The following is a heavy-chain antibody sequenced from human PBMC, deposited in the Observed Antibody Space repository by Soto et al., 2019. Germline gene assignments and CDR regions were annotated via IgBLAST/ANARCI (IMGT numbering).Heavy chain of an antibody. CDR3: ARAGTAMDSPPYYYYYMDV. D-gene: IGHD5-18*01. J-gene: IGHJ6*03. CDR1: GGSISSGGYY. Sequence: QVQLHESGPGLVKPSQTLSLTCTVSGGSISSGGYYWSWIRQHPGKGLEWIGYIYYSGSTYYNPSLKSRVTISVDTSKNQFSLKLSSVTAADTAVYYCARAGTAMDSPPYYYYYMDVWGKGTTVTVSS. V-gene: IGHV4-31*03. CDR2: IYYSGST.